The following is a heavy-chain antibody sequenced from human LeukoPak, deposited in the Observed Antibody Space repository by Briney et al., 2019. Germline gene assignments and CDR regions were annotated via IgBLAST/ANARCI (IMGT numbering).Heavy chain of an antibody. D-gene: IGHD2-15*01. V-gene: IGHV3-23*01. Sequence: GGSLRLSCAASGFTFSGYAMSWVRQAPGKGLEWVSAISGSGGSTYYADSVKGRFTISRDNSKNTLYLQMNSLRAEDTAVYYCAKDHCSSTSCYAKEDIVVVVAATKFDYWGQGTLVTVSS. CDR1: GFTFSGYA. J-gene: IGHJ4*02. CDR2: ISGSGGST. CDR3: AKDHCSSTSCYAKEDIVVVVAATKFDY.